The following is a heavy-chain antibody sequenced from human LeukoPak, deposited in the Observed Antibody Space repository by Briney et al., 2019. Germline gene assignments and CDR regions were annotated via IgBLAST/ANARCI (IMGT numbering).Heavy chain of an antibody. Sequence: GRSLRLSCAASGFTFSSYGMHWVRQAPGEGVEWVALISYDGSNKYYADSVKGGFTISRHNSKNTLYLQMNSLRAEDTAVYYCAKGGSGWYLVDYWGQGTLVTVSS. CDR2: ISYDGSNK. D-gene: IGHD6-19*01. J-gene: IGHJ4*02. CDR3: AKGGSGWYLVDY. CDR1: GFTFSSYG. V-gene: IGHV3-30*18.